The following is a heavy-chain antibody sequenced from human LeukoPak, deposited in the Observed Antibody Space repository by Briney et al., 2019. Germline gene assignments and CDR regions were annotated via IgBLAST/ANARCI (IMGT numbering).Heavy chain of an antibody. V-gene: IGHV3-11*06. J-gene: IGHJ4*02. CDR2: ISSTSSYR. D-gene: IGHD3-10*01. Sequence: NPGGSLRLSCAASGFTFSDYYMSWIRQAPGKGLEWVSYISSTSSYRNYADSVKGRFTISRDNAKNSLYLQMNSLRAEDTAVYYCARDRINGLLWFGELLVWGQGTLVTVSS. CDR1: GFTFSDYY. CDR3: ARDRINGLLWFGELLV.